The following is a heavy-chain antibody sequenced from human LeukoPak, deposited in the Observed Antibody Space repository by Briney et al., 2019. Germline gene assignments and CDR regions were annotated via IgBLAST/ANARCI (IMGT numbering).Heavy chain of an antibody. J-gene: IGHJ4*02. CDR1: GGSISSGDYY. D-gene: IGHD1-26*01. CDR2: IYYSGST. Sequence: PSETLSLACTVSGGSISSGDYYWSWIRQPPGRGLEWIGYIYYSGSTYYNPSLKSRVTISVDTSKNQFSLKLSSVTAADTAVYYCARLPYGATVPTYFDYWGQGTLVTVSS. V-gene: IGHV4-30-4*01. CDR3: ARLPYGATVPTYFDY.